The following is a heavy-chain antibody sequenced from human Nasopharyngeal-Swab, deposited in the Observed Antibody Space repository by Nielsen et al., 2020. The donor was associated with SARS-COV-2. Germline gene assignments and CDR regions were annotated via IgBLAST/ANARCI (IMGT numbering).Heavy chain of an antibody. CDR3: ARAGYSSGWYLFDP. D-gene: IGHD6-19*01. V-gene: IGHV1-8*01. J-gene: IGHJ5*02. CDR2: MNPNSGNT. CDR1: GYTFTSYD. Sequence: ASVKVSCKASGYTFTSYDINWVRQATGQGLEWMGWMNPNSGNTGYAQKFQGRVTMTRNTSISTAYMELSSLRSEDMAVYYCARAGYSSGWYLFDPWGQGTLVTVSS.